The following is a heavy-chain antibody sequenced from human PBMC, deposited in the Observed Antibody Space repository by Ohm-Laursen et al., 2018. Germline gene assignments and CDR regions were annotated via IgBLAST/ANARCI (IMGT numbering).Heavy chain of an antibody. CDR3: AKGEHEALTTLGYFDY. CDR1: GFTFSSYA. J-gene: IGHJ4*02. Sequence: GSLRLSCSASGFTFSSYAMSWVRQAPGKGLEWVSAISGSGGSTYYADSVKGRFTISRDNSKNTLYLQMNSLRAEDTAVYYCAKGEHEALTTLGYFDYWGQGTLVTVSS. CDR2: ISGSGGST. D-gene: IGHD4-23*01. V-gene: IGHV3-23*01.